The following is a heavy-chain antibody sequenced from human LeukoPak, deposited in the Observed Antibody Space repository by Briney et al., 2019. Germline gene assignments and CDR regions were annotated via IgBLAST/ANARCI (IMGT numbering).Heavy chain of an antibody. J-gene: IGHJ1*01. V-gene: IGHV3-48*01. Sequence: GGSLRLSCAASGFTFSSYSMNWVRQAPGKGLEWVSYISSSSSTIYYADSVKGRFTISRDNAKNSLYLQMNSLRAEDTAVYYCARDRPFWSGYSPAEYFQHWGQGTLVTVSS. CDR1: GFTFSSYS. D-gene: IGHD3-3*01. CDR3: ARDRPFWSGYSPAEYFQH. CDR2: ISSSSSTI.